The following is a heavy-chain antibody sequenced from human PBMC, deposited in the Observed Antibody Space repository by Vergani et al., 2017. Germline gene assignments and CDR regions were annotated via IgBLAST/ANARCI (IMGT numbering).Heavy chain of an antibody. CDR1: GFTFSSYG. Sequence: QVQLVESGGGVVQPGRSLRLSCAASGFTFSSYGMHWVRQAPGKGLEWVAVISYDGSNKYYADSVKGRFTISRDNSKNTLYLQINSLRAEDTAVYYCAKDGLPDDRSGYRYYYGMDVWGEGTTVTVSS. CDR3: AKDGLPDDRSGYRYYYGMDV. J-gene: IGHJ6*04. CDR2: ISYDGSNK. V-gene: IGHV3-30*18. D-gene: IGHD3-22*01.